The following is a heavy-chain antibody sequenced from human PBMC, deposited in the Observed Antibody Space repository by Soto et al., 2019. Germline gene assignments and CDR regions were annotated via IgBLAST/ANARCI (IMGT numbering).Heavy chain of an antibody. CDR3: ARDRLNNYDFWSGYRTGGGFDP. Sequence: SETLSLTWTVSGGSISSGGYCWRWIRQHPGKGLEWIGYSYYSGSTYYNPSLKSRVTISVDTSKNQFSLKLSSVTAADTAVYYCARDRLNNYDFWSGYRTGGGFDPWGQGTLVTVSS. CDR2: SYYSGST. D-gene: IGHD3-3*01. V-gene: IGHV4-31*02. CDR1: GGSISSGGYC. J-gene: IGHJ5*02.